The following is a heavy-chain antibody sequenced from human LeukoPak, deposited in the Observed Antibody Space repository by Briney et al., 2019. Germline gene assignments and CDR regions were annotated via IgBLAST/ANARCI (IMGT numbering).Heavy chain of an antibody. Sequence: ASVKVSCKASGYTFTGYYMHWVRRAPGQGLEWMGWINPNSGGTNYAQKFQGRVTMTRDTSISTAYMELSRLRSDDTAVYYCARVLYRQWLVHRDAFDIWGQGIMVTVSS. J-gene: IGHJ3*02. CDR1: GYTFTGYY. CDR3: ARVLYRQWLVHRDAFDI. CDR2: INPNSGGT. V-gene: IGHV1-2*02. D-gene: IGHD6-19*01.